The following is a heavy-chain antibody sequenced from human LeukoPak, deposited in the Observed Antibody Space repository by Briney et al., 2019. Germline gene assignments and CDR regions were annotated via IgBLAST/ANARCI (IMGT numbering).Heavy chain of an antibody. CDR2: IWYDGSNK. CDR3: AKRGDSSGHAFDI. Sequence: PGGSLRLSCAASGFTFSNHGMHWVRQAPGKGLEWVAVIWYDGSNKYYADSVKGRFTISRDSSKNTLYLQMNSLRAEDTAVYYCAKRGDSSGHAFDIWGQGTMVTVSS. D-gene: IGHD3-22*01. V-gene: IGHV3-30*02. J-gene: IGHJ3*02. CDR1: GFTFSNHG.